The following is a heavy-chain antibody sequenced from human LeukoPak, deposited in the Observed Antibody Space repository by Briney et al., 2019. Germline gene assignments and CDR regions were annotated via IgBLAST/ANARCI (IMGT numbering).Heavy chain of an antibody. CDR1: GFTFDDYG. CDR3: ARGDSTGFYYAVFED. Sequence: PGRSLRLSCAASGFTFDDYGMRWVPHAPRKGLEWVAGISGESASIDYADSVRGRFTISRDNAKNSLYLQMHRLRAEDTAFYYCARGDSTGFYYAVFEDWGQGTLVTVSS. CDR2: ISGESASI. J-gene: IGHJ4*02. D-gene: IGHD3-22*01. V-gene: IGHV3-9*01.